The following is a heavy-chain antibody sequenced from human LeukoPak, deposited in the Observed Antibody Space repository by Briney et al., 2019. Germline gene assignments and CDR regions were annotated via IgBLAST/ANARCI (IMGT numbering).Heavy chain of an antibody. CDR1: GFTFSSYE. V-gene: IGHV3-66*04. J-gene: IGHJ5*02. Sequence: PGGSLRLSCAASGFTFSSYEMNWVRQAPGKGLEWVAVLYSDGKTYYGDSVKGRFTISRDNSKNTLDLQMNSLRAEDTAVYYCATQGPKPNNRFDPWGQGTLVTVSS. D-gene: IGHD1/OR15-1a*01. CDR2: LYSDGKT. CDR3: ATQGPKPNNRFDP.